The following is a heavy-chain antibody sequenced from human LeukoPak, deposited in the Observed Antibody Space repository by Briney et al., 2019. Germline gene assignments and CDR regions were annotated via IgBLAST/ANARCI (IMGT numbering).Heavy chain of an antibody. D-gene: IGHD3-10*01. Sequence: SETLSLTCTVSGGSISSYYWSWIRQPPGEGLEWIGYVYYSGSTNYNPSLKSRVTISVDTSKNQFSLKLSSVTAADTAVYYCARDPVMVRVLISREGNDADYYGMGVWGQGTTVTVSS. V-gene: IGHV4-59*01. CDR1: GGSISSYY. J-gene: IGHJ6*02. CDR3: ARDPVMVRVLISREGNDADYYGMGV. CDR2: VYYSGST.